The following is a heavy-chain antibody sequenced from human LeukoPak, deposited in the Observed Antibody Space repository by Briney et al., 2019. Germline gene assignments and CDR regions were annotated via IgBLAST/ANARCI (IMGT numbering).Heavy chain of an antibody. CDR1: GYTFTGYY. Sequence: ASVKVSCKASGYTFTGYYMHWVRQAPGQGLEWMGWLNPNSGDTNYAQKFQGRVTMTRDTSISTAYMELSNLRSDDTAVYYCASVYSSGWFWDYWGQGTLVTVS. CDR3: ASVYSSGWFWDY. CDR2: LNPNSGDT. D-gene: IGHD6-19*01. J-gene: IGHJ4*02. V-gene: IGHV1-2*02.